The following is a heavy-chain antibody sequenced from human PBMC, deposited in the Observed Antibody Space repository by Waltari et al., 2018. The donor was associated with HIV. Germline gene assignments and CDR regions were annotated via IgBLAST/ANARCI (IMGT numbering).Heavy chain of an antibody. Sequence: EVQLLESGGGLVQPGGSLRLSCEASGFTVSSYAMSWVRQAPGKGLEWVSFISGSGGSTYYADSVKGRFTISRDNSKNTLYLQMNSLRAEDTAVYYCAKDNRDPLGTLWYWGQGTLVTVSS. CDR1: GFTVSSYA. J-gene: IGHJ4*02. V-gene: IGHV3-23*01. CDR3: AKDNRDPLGTLWY. D-gene: IGHD2-21*01. CDR2: ISGSGGST.